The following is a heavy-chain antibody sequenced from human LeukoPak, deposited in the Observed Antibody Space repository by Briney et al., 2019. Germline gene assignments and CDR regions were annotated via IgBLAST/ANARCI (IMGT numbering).Heavy chain of an antibody. V-gene: IGHV3-66*01. J-gene: IGHJ4*02. CDR1: GFSFSSNY. CDR3: ARCIAAAFFDS. Sequence: PGLSLRLSCAASGFSFSSNYMSWVRQAPGKGLELVSIIYSGNNTYYADSVKARFTLSRDTSKNTVYLQMNNLRAEDTAVYYCARCIAAAFFDSWGQGSLVTVSS. CDR2: IYSGNNT. D-gene: IGHD6-13*01.